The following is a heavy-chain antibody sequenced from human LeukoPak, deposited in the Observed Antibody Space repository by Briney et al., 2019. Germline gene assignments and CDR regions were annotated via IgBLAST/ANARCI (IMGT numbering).Heavy chain of an antibody. J-gene: IGHJ6*02. V-gene: IGHV3-30-3*01. D-gene: IGHD2-15*01. CDR3: AREYCSGGSCYSDYYGMDV. Sequence: PGGSLRLSCAASGFTFSSYAMHWVRQAPGKGLEWVAVISYDGSNKYYADSVKGRFTISRDNSKNTLYLQMNSLRAEDTAVYYCAREYCSGGSCYSDYYGMDVWGRGTTVTVSS. CDR1: GFTFSSYA. CDR2: ISYDGSNK.